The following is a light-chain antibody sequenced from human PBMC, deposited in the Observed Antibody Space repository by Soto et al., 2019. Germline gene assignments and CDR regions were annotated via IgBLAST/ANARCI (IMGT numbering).Light chain of an antibody. Sequence: DIVMTQSPDSLALSLGERATINCKSSQSVLYTSNNKNYFAWYQQKPGQPPKLLIYWASTRESGVPDRFSGSGCGTDFTLTSNGLQAEDVPVYYCQQYYGTPWTFGQGTKVEIK. CDR1: QSVLYTSNNKNY. CDR3: QQYYGTPWT. J-gene: IGKJ1*01. CDR2: WAS. V-gene: IGKV4-1*01.